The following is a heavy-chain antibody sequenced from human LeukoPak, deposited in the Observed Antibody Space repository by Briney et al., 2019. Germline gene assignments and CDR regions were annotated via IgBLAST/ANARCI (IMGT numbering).Heavy chain of an antibody. CDR2: ISYDGSNK. J-gene: IGHJ1*01. Sequence: GRSLRLSCAASGFTFSGYAMQWVRQAPGKGLEWVAVISYDGSNKYYADSVNPRFTISRANAKTSVFLQMNSLRVEATAVYYCTKTDGRNYFFPHWGQDTLDTVSS. CDR1: GFTFSGYA. CDR3: TKTDGRNYFFPH. V-gene: IGHV3-30-3*02. D-gene: IGHD5-24*01.